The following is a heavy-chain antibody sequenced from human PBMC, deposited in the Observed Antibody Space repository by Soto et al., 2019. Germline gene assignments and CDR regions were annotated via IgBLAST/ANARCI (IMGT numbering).Heavy chain of an antibody. CDR2: ISYDGRNK. J-gene: IGHJ6*02. V-gene: IGHV3-30*18. Sequence: QVQLVESGGGVVQPGRSLRLSCAASGFTFSSYGMHWVRQAPGKGLEWVVVISYDGRNKYYADSVKGRFTISRDNSKNTLYLQMNSLRAEDTAVYYCAKEVWSGPMDVWGQGTTVTVSS. D-gene: IGHD3-3*01. CDR3: AKEVWSGPMDV. CDR1: GFTFSSYG.